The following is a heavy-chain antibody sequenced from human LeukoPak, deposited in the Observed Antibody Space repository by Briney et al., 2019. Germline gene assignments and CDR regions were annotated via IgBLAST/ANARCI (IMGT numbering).Heavy chain of an antibody. Sequence: ASVKVSCKASGYTFTGYYMHWVRQAPGQGLEWMGWINPYSGGTNYAQKFQGRVTMTRDTSISTAYIELSRLTSDDTAVYYCARPYCSGGSCHDYFDYWGQGTLVTVSS. CDR3: ARPYCSGGSCHDYFDY. CDR2: INPYSGGT. V-gene: IGHV1-2*02. CDR1: GYTFTGYY. J-gene: IGHJ4*02. D-gene: IGHD2-15*01.